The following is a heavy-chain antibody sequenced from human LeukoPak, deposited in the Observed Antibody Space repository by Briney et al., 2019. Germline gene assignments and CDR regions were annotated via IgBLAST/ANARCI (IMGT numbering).Heavy chain of an antibody. CDR2: IYYSGST. V-gene: IGHV4-39*01. J-gene: IGHJ4*02. Sequence: SETLSLTCTVSGGSISSSSYYWGWIRQPPGKGLEWIGSIYYSGSTYYNPSLKSRVTISVDTSKNQFSLKLSSVTAADTAVYYCARPKLETFGELSRYYFDYWGQGTLVTVSS. CDR3: ARPKLETFGELSRYYFDY. D-gene: IGHD3-10*01. CDR1: GGSISSSSYY.